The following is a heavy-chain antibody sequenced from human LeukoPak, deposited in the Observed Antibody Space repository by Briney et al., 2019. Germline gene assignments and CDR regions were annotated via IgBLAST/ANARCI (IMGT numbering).Heavy chain of an antibody. CDR1: GFTFSSYE. CDR3: ASLKLVAARVYWFDP. V-gene: IGHV4-59*05. CDR2: MSYSGST. D-gene: IGHD2-21*02. Sequence: PGGSLRLSCAASGFTFSSYEMNWVRQPPGKGLEWIGGMSYSGSTFYNPSLKSRVTISVDTSKNQFSLKLSSVTATDTAVYYCASLKLVAARVYWFDPWGQGTLVTVSS. J-gene: IGHJ5*02.